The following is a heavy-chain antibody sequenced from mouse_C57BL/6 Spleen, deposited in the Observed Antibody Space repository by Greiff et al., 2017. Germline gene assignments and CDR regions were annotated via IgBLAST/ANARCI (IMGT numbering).Heavy chain of an antibody. CDR2: ILPGSGST. D-gene: IGHD2-4*01. CDR3: ARREGAYDYDGDLFAY. V-gene: IGHV1-9*01. J-gene: IGHJ3*01. Sequence: VKLVESGAELMKPGASVKLSCKATGYTFTGYWIEWVKQRPGHGLEWIGEILPGSGSTNYNEKFKGKATFTADTSSNTAYMQLSSLTTEDSAIYYCARREGAYDYDGDLFAYWGQGTLVTVSA. CDR1: GYTFTGYW.